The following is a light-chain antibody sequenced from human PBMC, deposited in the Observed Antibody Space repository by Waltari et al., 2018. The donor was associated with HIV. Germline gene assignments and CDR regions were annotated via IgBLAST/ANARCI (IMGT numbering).Light chain of an antibody. CDR2: HSS. CDR1: QNVDDK. V-gene: IGKV3D-15*01. J-gene: IGKJ4*01. Sequence: TQSPATISVSPGGRVTVSCRASQNVDDKLAWNQQKPGQSPRRLIYHSSVMSAGVPSRFGGAGSATNFTLTITSLHAEDFALYFCQQYHHWPPLTFGGGSRVELK. CDR3: QQYHHWPPLT.